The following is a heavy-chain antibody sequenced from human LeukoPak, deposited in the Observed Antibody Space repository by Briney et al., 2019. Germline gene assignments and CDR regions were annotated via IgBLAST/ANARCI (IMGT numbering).Heavy chain of an antibody. Sequence: SETLSLTSAVYGGSFSGYYWSWIRQPPGKGLEWIGEINHSGSTNYNPSLKSRVTISVDTSKNQFSLKLSSVTAADTAVYYCARTPLRGSYYFDYWGQGTLVTVSS. CDR1: GGSFSGYY. CDR2: INHSGST. J-gene: IGHJ4*02. D-gene: IGHD2-15*01. V-gene: IGHV4-34*01. CDR3: ARTPLRGSYYFDY.